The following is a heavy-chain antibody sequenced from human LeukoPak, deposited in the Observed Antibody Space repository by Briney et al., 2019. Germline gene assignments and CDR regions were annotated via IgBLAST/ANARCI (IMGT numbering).Heavy chain of an antibody. Sequence: SETLSLTCTVSGGSISSSSYYWGWIRQPPGKGLEWIGGIYYSGSTYYNPSLKSRVTISVDTSKNQFSLKLSSVTAADTAVYYCARQWLVLYYFDYWGQGTLVTVSS. CDR3: ARQWLVLYYFDY. V-gene: IGHV4-39*01. J-gene: IGHJ4*02. CDR2: IYYSGST. CDR1: GGSISSSSYY. D-gene: IGHD6-19*01.